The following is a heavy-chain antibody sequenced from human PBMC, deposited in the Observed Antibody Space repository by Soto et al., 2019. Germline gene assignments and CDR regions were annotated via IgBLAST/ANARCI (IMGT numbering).Heavy chain of an antibody. CDR1: GFTFSSYA. D-gene: IGHD3-9*01. Sequence: EVQLLESGGGLVQPGGSLRLSCAASGFTFSSYAMSWVRQAPGKGLEWVSGISGSGGSTYYADSVKGRFTISRDNSKNTLYLQMNSLRAEDTAVYYCAKDNDILTGYYRFDYWGQGNLVTVSS. CDR2: ISGSGGST. V-gene: IGHV3-23*01. CDR3: AKDNDILTGYYRFDY. J-gene: IGHJ4*02.